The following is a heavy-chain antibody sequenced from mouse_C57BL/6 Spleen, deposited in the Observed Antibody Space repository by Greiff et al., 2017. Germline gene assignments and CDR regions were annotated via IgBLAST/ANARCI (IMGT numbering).Heavy chain of an antibody. CDR1: GYTFSSYW. D-gene: IGHD2-3*01. J-gene: IGHJ1*01. V-gene: IGHV1-9*01. CDR3: ERASDGSCHWYFDV. Sequence: QVQLQQSGAELMKPGASVKISCKATGYTFSSYWIEWVKQRPGHGLEWIGEILPGSGSTNYNEKFKGKATFTADTSSNTAYMQLSSLTSEDSAVYYCERASDGSCHWYFDVWGAGTTVTVSS. CDR2: ILPGSGST.